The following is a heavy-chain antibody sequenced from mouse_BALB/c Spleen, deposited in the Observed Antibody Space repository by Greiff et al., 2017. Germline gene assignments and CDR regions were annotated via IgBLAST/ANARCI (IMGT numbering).Heavy chain of an antibody. CDR1: GYSITSGYY. V-gene: IGHV3-6*02. Sequence: EVQLQESGPGLVKPSQSLSLTCSVTGYSITSGYYWNWIRQFPGNKLEWMGYISYDGGNNYNPSLKNRISITRDTSKNQFFLKLNSVTTEDTATYYCARREFITSFAYWGQGTLVTVSA. CDR3: ARREFITSFAY. J-gene: IGHJ3*01. D-gene: IGHD1-2*01. CDR2: ISYDGGN.